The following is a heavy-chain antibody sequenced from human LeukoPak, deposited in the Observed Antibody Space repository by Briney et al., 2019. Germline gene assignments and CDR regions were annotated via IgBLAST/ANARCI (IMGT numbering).Heavy chain of an antibody. CDR1: GGTFSSYA. J-gene: IGHJ4*02. CDR2: INPSGGST. CDR3: ARDLSGTETYSGY. D-gene: IGHD1-26*01. V-gene: IGHV1-46*01. Sequence: GASVKVSCKASGGTFSSYAISWVRQAPGQGLEWMGIINPSGGSTSYAQKFQGRVTMTRDTSTSTVYMELSSLRSEDTAVYYCARDLSGTETYSGYWGQGTLVTVSS.